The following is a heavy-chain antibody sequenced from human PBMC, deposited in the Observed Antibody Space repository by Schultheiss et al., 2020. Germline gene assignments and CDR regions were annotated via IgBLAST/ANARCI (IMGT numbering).Heavy chain of an antibody. CDR1: GGSFSGYY. V-gene: IGHV4-34*01. CDR3: ARTRYYSDSSGYYPHYFDF. CDR2: INHSGSV. D-gene: IGHD3-22*01. J-gene: IGHJ4*02. Sequence: SETLSLTCAVYGGSFSGYYWSWIRQPPGKGLEWIGEINHSGSVYYNSSLKSRVTISVDTSKTQFSLKLSSVTAADTAVYYCARTRYYSDSSGYYPHYFDFWGQGTLVNGSA.